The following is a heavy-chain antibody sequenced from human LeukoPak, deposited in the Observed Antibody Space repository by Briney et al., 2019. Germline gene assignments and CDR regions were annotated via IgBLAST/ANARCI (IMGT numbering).Heavy chain of an antibody. Sequence: GSLRLSCAASGFTFSSYWMHWVRQAPGKGLEWVANIKQDGSEKYYVDSVKGRFTISRDNAKNSLYLQMNSLRAEDTAVYYCARERPPREGRRRGAFDIWGQGTMVTVSS. CDR3: ARERPPREGRRRGAFDI. CDR1: GFTFSSYW. CDR2: IKQDGSEK. J-gene: IGHJ3*02. D-gene: IGHD5-24*01. V-gene: IGHV3-7*01.